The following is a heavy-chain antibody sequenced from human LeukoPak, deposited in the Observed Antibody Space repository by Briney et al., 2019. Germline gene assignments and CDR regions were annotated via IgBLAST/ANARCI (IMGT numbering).Heavy chain of an antibody. CDR3: ARLVRGVHIDY. D-gene: IGHD3-10*01. CDR2: IYYSGST. V-gene: IGHV4-39*01. Sequence: TXSLTCTVSGGSISSSSYYWGWIRQPPGKGLEWIGSIYYSGSTYYNPSLKSRVTISVDTSKNQFSLKLSSVTAADTAVYYCARLVRGVHIDYWGQGTLVTVSS. CDR1: GGSISSSSYY. J-gene: IGHJ4*02.